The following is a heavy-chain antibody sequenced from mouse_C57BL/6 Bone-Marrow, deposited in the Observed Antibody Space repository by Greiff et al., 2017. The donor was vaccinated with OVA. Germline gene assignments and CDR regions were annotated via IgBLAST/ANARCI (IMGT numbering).Heavy chain of an antibody. J-gene: IGHJ2*01. CDR1: GFSFNTYA. CDR2: IRSKSNNYAT. V-gene: IGHV10-1*01. Sequence: DAGGGLVQPKGSLKLSCAASGFSFNTYAMNWVRQALGKGLEWVARIRSKSNNYATYYADSVKDRFTISRDDSESMLYLQMNNLKTEDTAMYYCVRHYYFDYWGQGTTLTVSS. CDR3: VRHYYFDY.